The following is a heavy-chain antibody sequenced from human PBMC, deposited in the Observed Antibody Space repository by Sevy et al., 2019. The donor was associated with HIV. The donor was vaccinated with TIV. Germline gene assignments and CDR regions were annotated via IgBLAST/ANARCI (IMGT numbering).Heavy chain of an antibody. CDR1: GFTFSSYA. D-gene: IGHD6-13*01. CDR2: ISGSGGST. V-gene: IGHV3-23*01. Sequence: GGSLRLSCAASGFTFSSYAMSWVRQAPGKGLEWVSAISGSGGSTYYADSVKGRFTISRDNSKNTLYLQMNSLRAEDTAVYYCAKTGDSQQLVPYYYYGMDVWGQGTTVTVSS. J-gene: IGHJ6*02. CDR3: AKTGDSQQLVPYYYYGMDV.